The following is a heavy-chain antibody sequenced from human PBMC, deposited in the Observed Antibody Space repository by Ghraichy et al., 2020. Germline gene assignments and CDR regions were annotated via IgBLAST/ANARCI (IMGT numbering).Heavy chain of an antibody. V-gene: IGHV4-59*08. Sequence: SETLSLTCTVSGGSISSYYWSWIRQPPGKGLEWIGYIYYSGSTNYNPSLKSRVTISVDTSKNQFSLKLSSVTAADTAVYYCARMRGDAFDIWGQGTMVTVSS. CDR2: IYYSGST. J-gene: IGHJ3*02. CDR3: ARMRGDAFDI. CDR1: GGSISSYY.